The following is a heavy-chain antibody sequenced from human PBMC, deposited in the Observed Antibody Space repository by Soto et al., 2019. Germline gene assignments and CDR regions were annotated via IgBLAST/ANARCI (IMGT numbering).Heavy chain of an antibody. J-gene: IGHJ4*02. D-gene: IGHD1-7*01. Sequence: EVQLVETGGGLFQPGGSLRLSCVVSEFTVSNNYMSWVRQAPGKGVEWVSLIYSGGSTYYEHYVKGRFTISRDNSKNTLYLQMTCLSAEDTAIYSCQGTSAKYYWGQGTLDTVSS. CDR2: IYSGGST. CDR1: EFTVSNNY. V-gene: IGHV3-53*02. CDR3: QGTSAKYY.